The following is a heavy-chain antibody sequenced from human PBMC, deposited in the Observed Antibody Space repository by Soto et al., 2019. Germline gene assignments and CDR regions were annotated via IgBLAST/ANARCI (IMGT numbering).Heavy chain of an antibody. CDR1: GFTFSDSW. V-gene: IGHV3-7*01. Sequence: EVQLVESGGGLVQPGGSLRLSCKASGFTFSDSWMTWVRQAPGKGLEWVARIKPDESEKKYADSMKGRFSISRDNAKNSMYLQMDSLRGEDTAVYYCVRGGSNYASWGQGTLVTVSS. CDR2: IKPDESEK. CDR3: VRGGSNYAS. J-gene: IGHJ5*02. D-gene: IGHD4-4*01.